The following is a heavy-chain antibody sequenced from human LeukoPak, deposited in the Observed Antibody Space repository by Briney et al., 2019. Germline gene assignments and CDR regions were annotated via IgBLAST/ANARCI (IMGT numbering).Heavy chain of an antibody. CDR2: INPNSSGT. CDR3: AREHGSGGKGIDI. D-gene: IGHD3-10*01. CDR1: GYTFTGYF. V-gene: IGHV1-2*02. Sequence: ASVKVSCKASGYTFTGYFMHWVRQAPGRGLEWMGWINPNSSGTNYAQKFQGRVTVTRDTSISTAYLELSRLRSDDTAVYYCAREHGSGGKGIDIRGQGTMVTVSS. J-gene: IGHJ3*02.